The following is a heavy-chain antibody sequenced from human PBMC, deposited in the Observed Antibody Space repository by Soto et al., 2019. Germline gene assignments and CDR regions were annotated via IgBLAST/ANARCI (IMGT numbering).Heavy chain of an antibody. CDR3: AREGGGSYSFYYGMDG. J-gene: IGHJ6*02. D-gene: IGHD1-26*01. V-gene: IGHV1-46*01. CDR1: GYTFTSYY. Sequence: QVQLVQSGAEVKKPGASVKVSCKASGYTFTSYYMHWVRQAPGQGLEWMGIINPSGGSTSYAQKFQGRVTMTRDTSTRTVYKELSSLRSEDTAGYYCAREGGGSYSFYYGMDGWGQGTTVTVSS. CDR2: INPSGGST.